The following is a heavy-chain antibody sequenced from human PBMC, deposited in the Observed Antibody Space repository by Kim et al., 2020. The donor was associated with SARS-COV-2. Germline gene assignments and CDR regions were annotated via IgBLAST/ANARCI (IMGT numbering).Heavy chain of an antibody. CDR2: IGTAGDT. CDR3: ARALSGWSMDV. V-gene: IGHV3-13*01. J-gene: IGHJ6*02. Sequence: GGSLRLSCAASGFTFSSYDMHWVRQATGKGLEWVSAIGTAGDTYYPGSVKGRFTISRENAKNSLYLQMNSLRAGDTAVYYCARALSGWSMDVWGQGTTVTVSS. CDR1: GFTFSSYD. D-gene: IGHD6-19*01.